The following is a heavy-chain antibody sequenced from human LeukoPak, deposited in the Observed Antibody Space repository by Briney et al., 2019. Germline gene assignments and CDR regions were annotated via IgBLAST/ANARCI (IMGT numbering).Heavy chain of an antibody. Sequence: GGPLRLSCAASVFTLNNYPMHWVRRAPGGGLEGVSYICSSGIPVYYADSVRALFPFSRDNAKNSLYLQMNTLRAEDTAVYYCARDLGSGEDTFDVWIQGTMVTVS. CDR3: ARDLGSGEDTFDV. J-gene: IGHJ3*01. CDR1: VFTLNNYP. D-gene: IGHD1-26*01. CDR2: ICSSGIPV. V-gene: IGHV3-48*04.